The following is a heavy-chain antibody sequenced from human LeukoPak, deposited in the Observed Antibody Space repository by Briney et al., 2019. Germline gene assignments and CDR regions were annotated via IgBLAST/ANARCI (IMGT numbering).Heavy chain of an antibody. J-gene: IGHJ3*02. V-gene: IGHV3-48*03. CDR2: ISGSGSSI. D-gene: IGHD3-16*02. CDR3: AREGGFGYDDAFDT. Sequence: GGSLRLSCTASGFTFSTYEMNWVRQAPGKGLEWISYISGSGSSIFYADSLQGRFTVSKDNAKNSVYLQMNSLRAEDTAVYYCAREGGFGYDDAFDTWGHGTTVTVSS. CDR1: GFTFSTYE.